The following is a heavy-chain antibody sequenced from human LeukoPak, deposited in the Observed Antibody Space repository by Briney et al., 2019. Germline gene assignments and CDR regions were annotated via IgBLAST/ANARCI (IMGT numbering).Heavy chain of an antibody. CDR1: GGTFSSYA. V-gene: IGHV1-69*13. Sequence: SVKVSCKASGGTFSSYAISWVRQAPGQGLEWMGGIIPIFGTANYAQKFQGRVTITADESTSTAYMELSSLRSEDTAVYYCARSPVLRFLEWSLDYWGQGTLVTVSS. CDR3: ARSPVLRFLEWSLDY. J-gene: IGHJ4*02. CDR2: IIPIFGTA. D-gene: IGHD3-3*01.